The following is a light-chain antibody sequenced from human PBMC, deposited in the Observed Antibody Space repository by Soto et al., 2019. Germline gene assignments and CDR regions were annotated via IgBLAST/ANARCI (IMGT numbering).Light chain of an antibody. V-gene: IGLV1-44*01. CDR3: AAWDDSLYGWV. J-gene: IGLJ3*02. CDR1: SSNIGSNT. CDR2: YNN. Sequence: QSVLTQSPSASGTPGQRVTISCSGSSSNIGSNTVNWYQQLPGTAPTLLIYYNNQRPSGVPDRFSGSKSGTSASLAISGLQSEDEAHYYCAAWDDSLYGWVFGGGTKLTVL.